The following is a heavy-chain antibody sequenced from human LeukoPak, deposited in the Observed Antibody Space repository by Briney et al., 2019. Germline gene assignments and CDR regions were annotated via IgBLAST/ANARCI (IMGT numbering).Heavy chain of an antibody. Sequence: GGSLRLSCAASGFTFSSYWMSWVRQAPGKGLEWVSNIKQDGSEKYYVDSVKGRFTISRDNAKNSLYLQMNSLRAEDTAVYYCARDLEAARPGWFGPWGQGTLVTVSS. J-gene: IGHJ5*02. CDR2: IKQDGSEK. D-gene: IGHD6-6*01. CDR1: GFTFSSYW. CDR3: ARDLEAARPGWFGP. V-gene: IGHV3-7*01.